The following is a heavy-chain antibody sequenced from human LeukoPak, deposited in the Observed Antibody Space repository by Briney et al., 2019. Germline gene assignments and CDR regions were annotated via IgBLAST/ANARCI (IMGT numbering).Heavy chain of an antibody. J-gene: IGHJ6*03. D-gene: IGHD2/OR15-2a*01. CDR2: INPNSGGT. CDR3: ARGLSLRYYYYYMDV. V-gene: IGHV1-2*02. Sequence: ASVKVSCKASGYTFTGYYMHWVRQAPGQGLEWMGWINPNSGGTNYAQKFQGRVTMTRNTSISTAYMGLSSLRSEDTAVYYCARGLSLRYYYYYMDVWGKGTTVTVSS. CDR1: GYTFTGYY.